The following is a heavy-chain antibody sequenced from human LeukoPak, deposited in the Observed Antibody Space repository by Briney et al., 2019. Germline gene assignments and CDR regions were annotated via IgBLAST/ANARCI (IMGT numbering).Heavy chain of an antibody. V-gene: IGHV1-69*05. D-gene: IGHD6-6*01. CDR1: GGTFSSYA. Sequence: AAVKVSCKASGGTFSSYAISWVRQAPGQGREWMGRIIPIFGTANYAQKFQGRVTITTDESTSTAYMELSSLRSEDTAVYYCARGSSSSSEPFDYWGQGTLVTVSS. CDR3: ARGSSSSSEPFDY. J-gene: IGHJ4*02. CDR2: IIPIFGTA.